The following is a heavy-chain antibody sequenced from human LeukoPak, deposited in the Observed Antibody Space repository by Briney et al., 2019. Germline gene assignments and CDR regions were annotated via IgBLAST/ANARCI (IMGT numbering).Heavy chain of an antibody. Sequence: ASMKVSCKASCYTFTDYGINWVRQAPGQGLEWMGWISAYNGRTNYTQNFQGRVTMTTDTSTSTAYMELRSLRSDDTAVYYCARGYFDGSTLYYALDVWGQGTTVTVSS. D-gene: IGHD1-7*01. CDR2: ISAYNGRT. V-gene: IGHV1-18*01. J-gene: IGHJ6*01. CDR1: CYTFTDYG. CDR3: ARGYFDGSTLYYALDV.